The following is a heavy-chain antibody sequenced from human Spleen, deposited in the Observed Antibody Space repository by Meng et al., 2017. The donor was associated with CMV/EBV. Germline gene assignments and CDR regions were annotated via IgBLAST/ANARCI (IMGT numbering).Heavy chain of an antibody. J-gene: IGHJ4*02. CDR1: GFTFSSYW. CDR3: ANQLHVVGAWVFDY. V-gene: IGHV3-7*03. Sequence: GESLKISCAASGFTFSSYWMSWVRQAPGKGLEWVANIKQDGSEKYYVDSVKGRFTISRDNSKNTLYLQMNSLRAEDTAVYYCANQLHVVGAWVFDYWGQGTLVTVSS. CDR2: IKQDGSEK. D-gene: IGHD2-15*01.